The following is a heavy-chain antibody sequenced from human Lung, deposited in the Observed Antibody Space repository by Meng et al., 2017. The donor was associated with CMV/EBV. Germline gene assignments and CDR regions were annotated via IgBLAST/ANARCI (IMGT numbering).Heavy chain of an antibody. CDR3: ARVLAEREDYYYGMDV. CDR1: GFTFNTYG. D-gene: IGHD1-26*01. Sequence: GGSXRLXCAASGFTFNTYGVHWVRQAPGKGLEWVAVISSDGSKKYYADSVKGRFTISRDNSKNTLYLQMNSLRPEDTAVYFCARVLAEREDYYYGMDVWGQGTXVNGAS. J-gene: IGHJ6*02. V-gene: IGHV3-30*04. CDR2: ISSDGSKK.